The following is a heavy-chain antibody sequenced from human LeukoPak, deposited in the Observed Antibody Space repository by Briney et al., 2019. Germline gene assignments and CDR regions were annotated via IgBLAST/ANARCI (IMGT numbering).Heavy chain of an antibody. CDR2: IIPIFGTA. D-gene: IGHD2-15*01. J-gene: IGHJ4*02. Sequence: VASVTVSCTASGGTFSSYAISWVRQAPGQGLEWMGGIIPIFGTANYAQKFQGRVTITADESTSTAYMELSSLRSEDTAVYYCASGDCSGGSCYYWGNDYWGQGTLVTVSS. V-gene: IGHV1-69*13. CDR3: ASGDCSGGSCYYWGNDY. CDR1: GGTFSSYA.